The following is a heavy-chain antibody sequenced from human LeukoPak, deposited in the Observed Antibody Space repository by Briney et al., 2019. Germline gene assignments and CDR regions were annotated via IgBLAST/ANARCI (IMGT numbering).Heavy chain of an antibody. J-gene: IGHJ5*02. D-gene: IGHD3-10*01. CDR2: IKSKTDGGTT. CDR3: TTYYGSGYGFDP. CDR1: GFTFSNAW. Sequence: GGSLRLSCAASGFTFSNAWMSWVRQAPGKGLEWVGRIKSKTDGGTTDYAAHVKGRFTISGDDSKNTLYLQMNSLKTEDTAVYYCTTYYGSGYGFDPWGQGTLVTVSS. V-gene: IGHV3-15*01.